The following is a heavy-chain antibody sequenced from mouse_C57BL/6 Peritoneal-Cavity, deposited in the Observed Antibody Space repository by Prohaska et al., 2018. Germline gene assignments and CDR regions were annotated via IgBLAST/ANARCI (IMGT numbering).Heavy chain of an antibody. CDR2: IYPGDGDS. Sequence: MYWLQQRPGMGPEWMGPIYPGDGDSNYNGNFKCKATLTADKSSSTAYMQLSSLNSEDSAVYFCARSSITTTPDYCGQGTALTFYS. CDR3: ARSSITTTPDY. D-gene: IGHD1-2*01. V-gene: IGHV1-80*01. J-gene: IGHJ2*01.